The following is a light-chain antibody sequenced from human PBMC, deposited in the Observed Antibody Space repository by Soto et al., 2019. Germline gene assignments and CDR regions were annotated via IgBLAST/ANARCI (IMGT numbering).Light chain of an antibody. Sequence: DIQITQSPSTLSGSVGDRVTITCRASQTISSWLAWYQQKPGKVPKLLIYKASTLKSGVPSRFSGSGSGTGFTLTISSLQPDDFATYYCQHYNSYSEAFGKGTKVDIK. CDR1: QTISSW. V-gene: IGKV1-5*03. CDR2: KAS. CDR3: QHYNSYSEA. J-gene: IGKJ1*01.